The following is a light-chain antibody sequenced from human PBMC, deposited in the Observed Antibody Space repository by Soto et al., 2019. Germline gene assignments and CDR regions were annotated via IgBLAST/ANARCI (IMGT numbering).Light chain of an antibody. CDR2: WAS. Sequence: DIVMTQSPDSLAVSLGERATINCKSSQSVLYSSNNKNYLAWYQQKPGQPPKLLIYWASTRVSGVPDRFSGSWSGTAFTLTVSSLQAEDVAVYYCQQYYSSPPTFGQGTKVEIK. CDR3: QQYYSSPPT. V-gene: IGKV4-1*01. J-gene: IGKJ1*01. CDR1: QSVLYSSNNKNY.